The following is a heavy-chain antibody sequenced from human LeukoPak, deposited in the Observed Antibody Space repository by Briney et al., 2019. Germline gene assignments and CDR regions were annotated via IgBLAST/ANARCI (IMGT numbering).Heavy chain of an antibody. CDR1: GYTFTSYD. CDR2: MNPNSGNT. V-gene: IGHV1-8*01. Sequence: GASVKVSCKASGYTFTSYDINWVRQATGQGLEWMGRMNPNSGNTGYAQKFQGRVTMTRNTSISTAYMELSSLRSEDTAVYYCARGHYGSGSYYPYYYMDVWGKGTTVTVSS. J-gene: IGHJ6*03. CDR3: ARGHYGSGSYYPYYYMDV. D-gene: IGHD3-10*01.